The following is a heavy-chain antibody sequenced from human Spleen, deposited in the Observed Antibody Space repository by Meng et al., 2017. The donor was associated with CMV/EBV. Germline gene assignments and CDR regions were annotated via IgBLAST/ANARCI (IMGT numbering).Heavy chain of an antibody. CDR3: ARARITGKVAFDY. D-gene: IGHD1-14*01. Sequence: SETLSLTCNVSGDSISSAGYYWSWIRQHPGKGLEWIGYISYSGNTYYNPSLKSRLTISVDTSKSHFSLKLSSVTAADTAVYYCARARITGKVAFDYWGQGTLVTVSS. CDR1: GDSISSAGYY. CDR2: ISYSGNT. J-gene: IGHJ4*02. V-gene: IGHV4-31*03.